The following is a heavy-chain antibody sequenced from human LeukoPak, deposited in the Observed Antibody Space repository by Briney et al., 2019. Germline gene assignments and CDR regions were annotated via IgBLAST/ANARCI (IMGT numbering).Heavy chain of an antibody. J-gene: IGHJ4*02. V-gene: IGHV1-18*01. CDR1: GYTFTSYG. CDR2: IGAYNGNT. Sequence: ASVKVSCKASGYTFTSYGISWVRQAPGQGLEWMGWIGAYNGNTNYAQKLQGRVTMTTDTSTSTAYMELRSLRSDDTAVYYCARDLDQYSGRYGGFGHDFWGQGTLVTVSS. CDR3: ARDLDQYSGRYGGFGHDF. D-gene: IGHD1-26*01.